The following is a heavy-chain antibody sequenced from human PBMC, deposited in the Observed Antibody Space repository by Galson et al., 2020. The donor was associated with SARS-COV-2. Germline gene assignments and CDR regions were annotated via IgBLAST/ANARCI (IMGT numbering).Heavy chain of an antibody. D-gene: IGHD7-27*01. J-gene: IGHJ4*02. CDR2: MYHSGST. V-gene: IGHV4-38-2*01. CDR1: GYTISSGFY. Sequence: SETLSLTCAVSGYTISSGFYWGWIRQTPGKGLEWIGSMYHSGSTYYNPSLKSRVTIAVDMSKNQLSLKLSSVTAADTAVYHCARAQSFSGVGTGVFDYWGQGTQVTVSS. CDR3: ARAQSFSGVGTGVFDY.